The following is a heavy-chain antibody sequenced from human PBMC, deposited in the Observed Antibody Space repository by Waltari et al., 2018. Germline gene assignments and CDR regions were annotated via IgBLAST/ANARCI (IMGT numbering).Heavy chain of an antibody. CDR2: SYSHGTS. V-gene: IGHV3-53*01. D-gene: IGHD2-15*01. CDR3: TTRVAISGVPGMPDY. Sequence: EVQLVESGGGLIQAGGSLRLSCAASGFTVSSPYMAWVGQAPGKGLESVAISYSHGTSSYADSVKGRFTISRDNSKNTLFLQMSSVRVDDTAMYYCTTRVAISGVPGMPDYWGQGTLVTVSS. CDR1: GFTVSSPY. J-gene: IGHJ4*02.